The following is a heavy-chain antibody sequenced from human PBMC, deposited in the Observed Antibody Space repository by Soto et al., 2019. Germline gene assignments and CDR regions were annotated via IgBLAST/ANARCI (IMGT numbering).Heavy chain of an antibody. Sequence: EVQLVESGGGLVQPGGSLRLSCAASGFTFSSYDMHWVRQATGKGLEWVSAIGPAGGTYYPGSVKGRFTISRENAKNSLYLLMNSLRAGDTAVYYCARAGFGSPFDYWGQGTLVTVSS. V-gene: IGHV3-13*01. J-gene: IGHJ4*02. D-gene: IGHD3-16*01. CDR2: IGPAGGT. CDR1: GFTFSSYD. CDR3: ARAGFGSPFDY.